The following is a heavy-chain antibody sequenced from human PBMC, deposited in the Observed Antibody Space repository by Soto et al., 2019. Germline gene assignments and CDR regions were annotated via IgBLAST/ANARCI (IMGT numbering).Heavy chain of an antibody. J-gene: IGHJ4*02. CDR3: ASLGYCSGGSCLTQDY. D-gene: IGHD2-15*01. Sequence: QLQLQESGPGLVKPSETLSLTCTVSGGSISSSSYYWGWIRQPPGKGLEWIGSIYYSGSTYYNPSLKSRVTISVDTSKNQFSLKLSSVTAADTAVYYCASLGYCSGGSCLTQDYWGPGTLVTVSS. CDR2: IYYSGST. CDR1: GGSISSSSYY. V-gene: IGHV4-39*01.